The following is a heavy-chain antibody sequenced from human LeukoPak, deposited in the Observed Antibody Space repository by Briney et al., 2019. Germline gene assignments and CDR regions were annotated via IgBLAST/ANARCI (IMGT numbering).Heavy chain of an antibody. CDR2: IIPIFGTA. J-gene: IGHJ4*02. V-gene: IGHV1-69*13. CDR3: ASTLNYYDSSGYFDY. CDR1: GGTFSSYA. Sequence: ASVKVSCKASGGTFSSYAISWVRQAPGQGLEWMGGIIPIFGTANYAQKFQGRVTITADESTSTAYMELSSLRSDDTAVYYCASTLNYYDSSGYFDYWGQGTLVTVSS. D-gene: IGHD3-22*01.